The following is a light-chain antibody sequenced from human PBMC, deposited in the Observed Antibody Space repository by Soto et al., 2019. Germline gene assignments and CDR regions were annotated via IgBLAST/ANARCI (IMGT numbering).Light chain of an antibody. CDR2: TGS. Sequence: DIQMTQSPSSVSASVGDRVTITCRASQAIDSWLAWYQQKPGEAPKLLIFTGSLLHSGVPPRFSGSGSGTDFTLTISSLQPEDFAVYYCQQYGSSITFGQGTRLEIK. CDR1: QAIDSW. V-gene: IGKV1-12*01. CDR3: QQYGSSIT. J-gene: IGKJ5*01.